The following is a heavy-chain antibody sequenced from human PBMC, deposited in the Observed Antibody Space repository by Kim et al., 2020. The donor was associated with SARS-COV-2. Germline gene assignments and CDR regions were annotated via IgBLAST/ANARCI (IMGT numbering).Heavy chain of an antibody. V-gene: IGHV4-4*07. D-gene: IGHD4-4*01. CDR3: ARDSLQGLTAHYYYYGMDV. CDR2: IYTSGST. J-gene: IGHJ6*02. CDR1: GGSISSYY. Sequence: SETLSLTCTVSGGSISSYYWSWIRQPAGKGLEWIGRIYTSGSTNYNPSLKSRVTMSVDTSKNQFSLKLSSVTAADTAVYYCARDSLQGLTAHYYYYGMDVWGQGTTVTVSS.